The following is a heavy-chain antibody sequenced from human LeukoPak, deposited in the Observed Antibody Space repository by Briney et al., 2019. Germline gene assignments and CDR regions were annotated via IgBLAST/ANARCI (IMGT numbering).Heavy chain of an antibody. D-gene: IGHD2-21*02. J-gene: IGHJ3*02. CDR1: GFIFRNHG. V-gene: IGHV3-30*02. Sequence: GGSLRLSCAASGFIFRNHGMHWVRQAPGKGLEWVAFVHFDSSHQYYVDSVKGRFTVSRDNSKNTLYLQMNSLRAEDTAVYYCARDYCGGDCYIDAFDIWGQGTMVTVSS. CDR2: VHFDSSHQ. CDR3: ARDYCGGDCYIDAFDI.